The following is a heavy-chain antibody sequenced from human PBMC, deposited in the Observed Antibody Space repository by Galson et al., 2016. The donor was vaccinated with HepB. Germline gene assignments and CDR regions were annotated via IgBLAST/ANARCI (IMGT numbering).Heavy chain of an antibody. J-gene: IGHJ4*02. CDR3: AKGSILATTTPWTFDY. CDR1: GFSFSRYY. CDR2: ISGSGGST. V-gene: IGHV3-23*01. Sequence: SLRLSCAASGFSFSRYYMAWVRQAPGKGLEWVSSISGSGGSTYYADSVKGRFTISRDNSKNTLYLQMNSLRAEDTAVYYCAKGSILATTTPWTFDYWGQGTLVSVSS. D-gene: IGHD1-26*01.